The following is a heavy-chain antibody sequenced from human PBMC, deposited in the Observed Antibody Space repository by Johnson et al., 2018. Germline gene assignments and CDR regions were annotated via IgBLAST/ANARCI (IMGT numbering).Heavy chain of an antibody. D-gene: IGHD6-13*01. CDR1: GFTFNTYA. J-gene: IGHJ6*03. Sequence: QVQLVESGGGVVQPGRSLRLSCAASGFTFNTYAMHWVRQAPGKGLEWVAVISYDGSNKYYADSVKGRFTISRDNSKNTLYLQMNSLRAEDTAVYYCAKVAAAGTGYYYYYYMDVWGKGTTVTVSS. V-gene: IGHV3-30-3*01. CDR2: ISYDGSNK. CDR3: AKVAAAGTGYYYYYYMDV.